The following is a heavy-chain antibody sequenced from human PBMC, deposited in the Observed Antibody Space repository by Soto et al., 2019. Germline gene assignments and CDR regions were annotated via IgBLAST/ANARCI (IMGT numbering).Heavy chain of an antibody. J-gene: IGHJ6*03. D-gene: IGHD1-7*01. V-gene: IGHV1-2*04. CDR2: INPNSGGT. CDR1: GYTFTGYY. CDR3: ARGLKGEKLELFAAYMDV. Sequence: ASVKVSCKASGYTFTGYYMHWVRQAPGQGLEWMGWINPNSGGTNYAQKFQGWVTMTRDTSISTAYMELSRLRSDDTAVYYCARGLKGEKLELFAAYMDVWGKGTTVTVSS.